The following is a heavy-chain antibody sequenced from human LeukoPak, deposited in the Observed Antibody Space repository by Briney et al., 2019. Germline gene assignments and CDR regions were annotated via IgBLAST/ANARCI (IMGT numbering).Heavy chain of an antibody. D-gene: IGHD1-26*01. CDR1: GYTLTELS. J-gene: IGHJ4*02. V-gene: IGHV1-24*01. CDR2: FDPEDGET. Sequence: GASVKVSCEVSGYTLTELSMHWVRQAPGKGLEWMGGFDPEDGETIYAQKFQGRVTMTEDTSTDTAYMELSSLRSEDTAVYYCATIARWELLPWESRYFDYWGQGTLVTVSS. CDR3: ATIARWELLPWESRYFDY.